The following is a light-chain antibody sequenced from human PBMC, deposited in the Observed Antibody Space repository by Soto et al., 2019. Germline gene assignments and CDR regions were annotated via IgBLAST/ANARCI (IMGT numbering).Light chain of an antibody. CDR3: LRYFSGEGWV. CDR2: DTS. CDR1: TGTVTSGHY. J-gene: IGLJ3*02. V-gene: IGLV7-46*01. Sequence: QAVVTQEPSLTVSPGGTVTLTCGSSTGTVTSGHYPYWFQQKTGQAPKTMIHDTSNKHSWTPARLSGSLLGGKAALTLSGAQPEDEAGYYCLRYFSGEGWVFGGGTKLTVL.